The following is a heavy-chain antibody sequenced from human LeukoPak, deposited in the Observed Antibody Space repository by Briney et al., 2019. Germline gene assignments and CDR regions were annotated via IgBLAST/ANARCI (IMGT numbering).Heavy chain of an antibody. CDR1: GFTFSSYA. D-gene: IGHD2-8*01. Sequence: GSLRLPCAAPGFTFSSYAVSWVRQGPGKGLEWGLSFSGSGGSTYSADSVKGRFTISRDNSKNTLYLQMNSLRAEDTALYYCAKDRSCTNDICHGDFDYWGQGTLVTVSS. CDR2: FSGSGGST. V-gene: IGHV3-23*01. CDR3: AKDRSCTNDICHGDFDY. J-gene: IGHJ4*02.